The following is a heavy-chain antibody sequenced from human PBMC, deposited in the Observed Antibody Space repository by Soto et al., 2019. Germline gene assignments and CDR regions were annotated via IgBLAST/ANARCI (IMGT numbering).Heavy chain of an antibody. D-gene: IGHD5-12*01. CDR1: GSTFIAYY. CDR2: IDPKSGGT. Sequence: QLVQSGAEVKKPGASVKVSCKTSGSTFIAYYIHWVRQAPGQGLEWMGWIDPKSGGTTYEQKFLGRVTMTRDTSINTAYMELNTLTSDDTALYYCARISVDFPEWGQGTLITVSS. V-gene: IGHV1-2*02. J-gene: IGHJ4*02. CDR3: ARISVDFPE.